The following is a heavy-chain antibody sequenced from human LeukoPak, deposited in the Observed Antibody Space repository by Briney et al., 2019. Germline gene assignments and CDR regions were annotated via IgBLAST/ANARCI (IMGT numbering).Heavy chain of an antibody. D-gene: IGHD6-13*01. CDR3: AKDPYSSSFGYYYYMDV. CDR1: GFTFSSYG. J-gene: IGHJ6*03. CDR2: IRYDGSNK. Sequence: GGSLRLSCAASGFTFSSYGMHWVRQAPGKGLEWVAFIRYDGSNKYYADSVKGRFTISRDNSKNTLYLQMNSLRAEDTAVYYCAKDPYSSSFGYYYYMDVWGKGTTVTVSS. V-gene: IGHV3-30*02.